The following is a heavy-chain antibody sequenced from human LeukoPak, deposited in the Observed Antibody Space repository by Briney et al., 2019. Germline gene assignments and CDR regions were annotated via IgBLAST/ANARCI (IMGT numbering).Heavy chain of an antibody. D-gene: IGHD2-2*01. CDR3: ARDASYCSSTSCPFDY. CDR1: GYTFTSRY. J-gene: IGHJ4*02. V-gene: IGHV1-46*01. CDR2: INPSGGSS. Sequence: ASVRVSCKASGYTFTSRYMHWVRQAPGQGPEWMGIINPSGGSSSYAQKFQGRVTMTRDTSTSTVYMELSSLRSEDTAVYYCARDASYCSSTSCPFDYWGQGTLVTVSS.